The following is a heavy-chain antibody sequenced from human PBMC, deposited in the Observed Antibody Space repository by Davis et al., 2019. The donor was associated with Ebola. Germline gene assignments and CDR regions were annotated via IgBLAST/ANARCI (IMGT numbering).Heavy chain of an antibody. Sequence: PGGSLRLSCAASGFTFSSYAMHWVRQAPGKGLEWVAVISYDGSNKYYADSVKGRFTISRDNAKNTLYLQMNDLRAEDTAVYYCARGHGWLDYWGQGTLVTVSS. CDR1: GFTFSSYA. V-gene: IGHV3-30*04. J-gene: IGHJ4*02. CDR2: ISYDGSNK. CDR3: ARGHGWLDY. D-gene: IGHD6-19*01.